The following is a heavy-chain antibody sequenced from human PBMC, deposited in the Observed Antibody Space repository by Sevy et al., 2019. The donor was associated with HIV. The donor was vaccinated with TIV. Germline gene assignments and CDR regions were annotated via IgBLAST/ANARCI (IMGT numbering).Heavy chain of an antibody. J-gene: IGHJ4*02. CDR1: GGSISSYY. D-gene: IGHD6-6*01. Sequence: ETLSLTCTVSGGSISSYYWSWIRQPPGKGLEWSGYIYYSGSTNYNPSLKSRVTISVDTSKNQFSLKLSSVTAADAAVYYCARGGKQFDFDYWGQGTLVTVSS. CDR2: IYYSGST. CDR3: ARGGKQFDFDY. V-gene: IGHV4-59*01.